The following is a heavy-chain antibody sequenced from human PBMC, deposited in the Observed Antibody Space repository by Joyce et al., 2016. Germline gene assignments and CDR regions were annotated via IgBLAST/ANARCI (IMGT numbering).Heavy chain of an antibody. CDR2: ISPSFGTT. V-gene: IGHV1-69*01. D-gene: IGHD6-13*01. CDR3: ARGARAAAGTFDAFDI. CDR1: GGTFSNYA. Sequence: QVQLVQSGAEVKKPGSSVKVSCKASGGTFSNYAISWVRQAPGQGLEWMGGISPSFGTTNYAQKFQGRVTITADESTSTTYMELSRLRSQDTAVYYCARGARAAAGTFDAFDIWGQGTMVTVS. J-gene: IGHJ3*02.